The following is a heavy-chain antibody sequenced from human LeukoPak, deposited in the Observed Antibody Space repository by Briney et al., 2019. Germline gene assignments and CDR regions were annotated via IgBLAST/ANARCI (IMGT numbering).Heavy chain of an antibody. Sequence: KPSETLSLTCAVYGGSFSGYYWSWIRQPPGKGLEWIGEINHSGSTNYNPSLKSRVTISVDTSKNQFSLKLSSMTAADTAVYYCARVSWPTYYFDYWGQGTLVTVSS. J-gene: IGHJ4*02. V-gene: IGHV4-34*01. CDR3: ARVSWPTYYFDY. CDR2: INHSGST. D-gene: IGHD5-12*01. CDR1: GGSFSGYY.